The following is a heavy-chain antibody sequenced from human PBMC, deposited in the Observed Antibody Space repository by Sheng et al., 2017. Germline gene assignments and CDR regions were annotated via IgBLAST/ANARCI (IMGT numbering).Heavy chain of an antibody. D-gene: IGHD5-18*01. V-gene: IGHV1-69*02. J-gene: IGHJ3*02. CDR1: GGTFSSYT. CDR3: ARGGDGYSDDAFDI. CDR2: IIPILGIA. Sequence: QVQLVQSGAEVKKPGSSVKVSCKASGGTFSSYTISWVRQAPGQGLEWMGRIIPILGIANYAQKFQGRVTITADKSTSTAYMELSSLRSEDTAVYYCARGGDGYSDDAFDIWGQGTMVTVSS.